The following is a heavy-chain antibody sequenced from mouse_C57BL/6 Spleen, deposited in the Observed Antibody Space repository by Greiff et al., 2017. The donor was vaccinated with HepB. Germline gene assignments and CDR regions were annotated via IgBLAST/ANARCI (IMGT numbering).Heavy chain of an antibody. D-gene: IGHD2-5*01. CDR2: IDPETGGT. Sequence: QVQLQQSGAELVRPGASVTLSCKASGYTFTDYEMHWVKQTPVHGLEWIGAIDPETGGTAYNQKFKGKAILTADKSSSTAYMELRSLTSEDSAVYYCTSYYINSWFAYWGQGTLVTVSA. CDR1: GYTFTDYE. J-gene: IGHJ3*01. CDR3: TSYYINSWFAY. V-gene: IGHV1-15*01.